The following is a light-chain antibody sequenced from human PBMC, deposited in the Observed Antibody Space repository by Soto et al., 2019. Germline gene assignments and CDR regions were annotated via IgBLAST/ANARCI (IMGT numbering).Light chain of an antibody. CDR1: QSVSSNY. CDR3: QQYGTSPGT. CDR2: GAS. J-gene: IGKJ4*01. Sequence: EIVLTQSPGTLSLSPGERATLSCRASQSVSSNYLAWYQQKPGQAPRLLMYGASSRATGIPDRFSGSGSGTVFTLTISRLEPEDFAVYYCQQYGTSPGTFGGGTKVEIK. V-gene: IGKV3-20*01.